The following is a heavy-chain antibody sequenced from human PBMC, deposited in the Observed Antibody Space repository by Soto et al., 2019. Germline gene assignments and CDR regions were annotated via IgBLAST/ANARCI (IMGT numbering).Heavy chain of an antibody. CDR2: INHSGST. CDR1: GGSFSGYY. CDR3: ARERLRRRHYCDY. D-gene: IGHD2-15*01. Sequence: QVQLQQWGAGLLKPSETLSLTCAVYGGSFSGYYWSWIRQLPGKGLAWIGEINHSGSTNYNPSLKSRVTISVDTSKNQFSLKLSSVTAADTDVYYCARERLRRRHYCDYWCKGSLVSVSS. J-gene: IGHJ4*02. V-gene: IGHV4-34*01.